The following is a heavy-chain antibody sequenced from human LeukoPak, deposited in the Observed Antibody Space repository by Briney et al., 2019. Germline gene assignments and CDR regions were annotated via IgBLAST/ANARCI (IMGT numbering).Heavy chain of an antibody. J-gene: IGHJ4*02. Sequence: GESLQISCQGSGYSFTSYWIGWVRQMPGEGLEWMGIIYPGDSDTRYSPSFQGQVTISADKSISTAYLQWSSLKASDTAMYYCARTTTVVTPRHFDYWGQGTLVTVSS. D-gene: IGHD4-23*01. CDR1: GYSFTSYW. CDR2: IYPGDSDT. CDR3: ARTTTVVTPRHFDY. V-gene: IGHV5-51*01.